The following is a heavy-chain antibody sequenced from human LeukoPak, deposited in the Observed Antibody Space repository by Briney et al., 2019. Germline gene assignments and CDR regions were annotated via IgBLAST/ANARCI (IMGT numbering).Heavy chain of an antibody. CDR3: ARSIYYDSSGYGYYFDY. CDR1: GYTFTNYG. CDR2: ISGYNGNT. J-gene: IGHJ4*02. D-gene: IGHD3-22*01. V-gene: IGHV1-18*01. Sequence: ASVKVSCKASGYTFTNYGITWVRQAPGQGLEWMGWISGYNGNTNYAQKFQGRVTITTDESTSTAYMELSSLRSEDTAVYYCARSIYYDSSGYGYYFDYWGQGTLVTVSS.